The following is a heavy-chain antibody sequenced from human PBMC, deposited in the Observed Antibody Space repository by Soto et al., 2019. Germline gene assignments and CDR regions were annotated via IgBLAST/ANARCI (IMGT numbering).Heavy chain of an antibody. CDR1: GGSISSRTFW. V-gene: IGHV4-39*01. J-gene: IGHJ4*02. CDR2: MYYSGSS. CDR3: ARHPRDDYNYGGSGIFDY. Sequence: KASETLSLTCSVSGGSISSRTFWWAWIRQPPGKGLEWIGEMYYSGSSYSSPSLKSRVTLSVDTSKNQLSLKLNSVTAADTAVYYCARHPRDDYNYGGSGIFDYWGQGTLVTVSS. D-gene: IGHD4-4*01.